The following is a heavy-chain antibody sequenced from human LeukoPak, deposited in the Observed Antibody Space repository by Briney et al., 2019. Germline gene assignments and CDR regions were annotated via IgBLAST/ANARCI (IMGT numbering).Heavy chain of an antibody. J-gene: IGHJ4*01. CDR2: ISGSGGRT. CDR1: GFTFSSYD. D-gene: IGHD3-10*01. CDR3: SKDQSGSPSRGLDD. Sequence: GGSLRLSCAASGFTFSSYDMSWVRQAPGEGLEWVSDISGSGGRTYYADSVKGRFSISRDNSKNTLYLQMNSLRADDTAVYYYSKDQSGSPSRGLDDWGKGTMVTVSS. V-gene: IGHV3-23*01.